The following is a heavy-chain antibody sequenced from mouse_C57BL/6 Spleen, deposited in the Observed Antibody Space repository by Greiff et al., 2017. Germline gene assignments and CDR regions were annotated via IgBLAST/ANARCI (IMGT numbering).Heavy chain of an antibody. Sequence: EVQLQQSGPELVKPGASVKIPCKASGYTFTDYNMDWVKQSHGKSLEWIGDINPNNGGTIYNQKFKGKATLTVDKSSSTAYMELRSLTSEDTAVYYGARRDAHYGSSLPWYFDVWGTGTTVTVSS. V-gene: IGHV1-18*01. J-gene: IGHJ1*03. CDR2: INPNNGGT. CDR1: GYTFTDYN. D-gene: IGHD1-1*01. CDR3: ARRDAHYGSSLPWYFDV.